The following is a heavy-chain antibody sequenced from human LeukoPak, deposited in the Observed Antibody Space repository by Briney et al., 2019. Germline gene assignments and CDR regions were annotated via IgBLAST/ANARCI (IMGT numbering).Heavy chain of an antibody. CDR1: GYTFTSYA. Sequence: ASVKVSCKASGYTFTSYAMHWVRQAPGQRLEWMGWINAGNGNTKYSQKFQGRVTMTRDTSISTAYMELSRLRSDDTAVYYCARGSPITIFLGDWFDPWGQGTLVTVSS. CDR2: INAGNGNT. J-gene: IGHJ5*02. D-gene: IGHD3-9*01. CDR3: ARGSPITIFLGDWFDP. V-gene: IGHV1-3*01.